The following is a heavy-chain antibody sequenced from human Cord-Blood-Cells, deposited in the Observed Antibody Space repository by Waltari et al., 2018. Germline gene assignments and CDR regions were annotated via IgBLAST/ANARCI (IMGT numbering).Heavy chain of an antibody. CDR1: GFTFSNAW. CDR3: TTEPLTGGNY. Sequence: EVQLVESGGGLVKPGGSLRLSCAASGFTFSNAWMSWVRQAPGKGLEWVGLIKSKTDGGTTDYAAPVKGRFTISRDDSKNTLYLQMNSLKTEDTAVYYCTTEPLTGGNYWGQGTLVTVSS. CDR2: IKSKTDGGTT. D-gene: IGHD7-27*01. J-gene: IGHJ4*02. V-gene: IGHV3-15*01.